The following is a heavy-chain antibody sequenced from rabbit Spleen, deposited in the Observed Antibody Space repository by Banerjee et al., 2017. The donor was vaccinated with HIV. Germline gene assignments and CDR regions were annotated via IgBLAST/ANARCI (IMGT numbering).Heavy chain of an antibody. J-gene: IGHJ3*01. CDR1: GIDFTNYY. Sequence: QLMETGGGLVQPGGSLTLSCKASGIDFTNYYITWVRQAPGKGLEWIGIIYAAKGSTDYASWVNGRFTISSDNAQSTVDLKMTSLTAADTATYFCARAIVPWLGLTRLDLWGQGTLVTVS. CDR2: IYAAKGST. CDR3: ARAIVPWLGLTRLDL. V-gene: IGHV1S7*01. D-gene: IGHD4-1*01.